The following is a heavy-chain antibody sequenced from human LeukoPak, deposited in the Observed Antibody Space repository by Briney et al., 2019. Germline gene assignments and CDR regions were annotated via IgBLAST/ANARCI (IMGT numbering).Heavy chain of an antibody. J-gene: IGHJ4*02. CDR3: ATTSDYYDSSGYYLGFDY. CDR2: ISAYNGNT. D-gene: IGHD3-22*01. CDR1: GYTFTSYG. V-gene: IGHV1-18*01. Sequence: ASVKVSCKASGYTFTSYGISWVRQAPGRGLEWMGWISAYNGNTNYAQKLQGRVTMTTDTSTSTAYMELRSLRSDDTAVYYCATTSDYYDSSGYYLGFDYWGQGTLVTVSS.